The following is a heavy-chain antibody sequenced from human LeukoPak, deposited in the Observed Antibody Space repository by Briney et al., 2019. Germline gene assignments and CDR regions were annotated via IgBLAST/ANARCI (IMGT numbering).Heavy chain of an antibody. J-gene: IGHJ5*02. CDR1: GGSISSGSYY. CDR3: ARYGDYGLNWFDP. D-gene: IGHD4-17*01. CDR2: IYTSGST. V-gene: IGHV4-61*02. Sequence: SETLSLTCTVSGGSISSGSYYWSWIRQPAGKGLEWIGRIYTSGSTNYNPSLKSRVTISVDTSKNQFSLKLSSVTAADTAVYYCARYGDYGLNWFDPWGQGTLVTVSS.